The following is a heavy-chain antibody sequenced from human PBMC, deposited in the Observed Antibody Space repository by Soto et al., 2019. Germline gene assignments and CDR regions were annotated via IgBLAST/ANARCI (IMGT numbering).Heavy chain of an antibody. J-gene: IGHJ6*02. CDR2: IYPGDSDT. V-gene: IGHV5-51*01. Sequence: PGASLKISCQGSGYTFTNYWIGWVRQMPGKGLEWMGIIYPGDSDTKYNPSFQGQVTISADKSITTTYLRWTSLKASDTAIYYCAASIFYYGMDVWGQGTTVTVSS. CDR3: AASIFYYGMDV. CDR1: GYTFTNYW.